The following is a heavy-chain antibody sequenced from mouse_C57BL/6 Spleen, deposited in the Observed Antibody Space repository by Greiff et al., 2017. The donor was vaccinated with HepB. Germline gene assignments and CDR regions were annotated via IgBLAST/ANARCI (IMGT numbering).Heavy chain of an antibody. CDR1: GFTFSSYA. CDR3: AREGDGNYYFDY. CDR2: ISDGGSYT. D-gene: IGHD2-1*01. V-gene: IGHV5-4*01. Sequence: EVQLVESGGGLVKPGGSLKLSCAASGFTFSSYAMSWVRQTPEKRLEWVATISDGGSYTYYPDNVKGRFTISRDNAKNNLYLQMSHLKSEDTAMYYCAREGDGNYYFDYWGQGTTLTVSS. J-gene: IGHJ2*01.